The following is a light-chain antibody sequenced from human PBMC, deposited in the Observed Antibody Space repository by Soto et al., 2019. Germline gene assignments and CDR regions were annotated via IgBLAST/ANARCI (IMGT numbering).Light chain of an antibody. CDR2: EAA. J-gene: IGLJ2*01. CDR3: TSYTSNSTLV. Sequence: QSALTQPASVSGSPGQSITISCTGTSNDIGANNYVSWYQHHPGKAPKILIYEAANRPSGVSHRFSGSKSANTASLTISGLQAEDEADYFCTSYTSNSTLVFGGGTKLTVL. CDR1: SNDIGANNY. V-gene: IGLV2-14*01.